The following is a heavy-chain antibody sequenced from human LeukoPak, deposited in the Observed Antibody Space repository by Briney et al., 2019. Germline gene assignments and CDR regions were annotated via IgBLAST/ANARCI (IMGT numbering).Heavy chain of an antibody. Sequence: SETLSLTCTVSGGSISSYYWSWIRQPAGKGLEWIGRIYTSGSTNYNPSLKSRVTMSVDTSKNQFSLKLSSVTAADTAVYYCARDSDYYDSSGYEGRFDPWGQGTLVTVSS. D-gene: IGHD3-22*01. CDR1: GGSISSYY. CDR2: IYTSGST. V-gene: IGHV4-4*07. J-gene: IGHJ5*02. CDR3: ARDSDYYDSSGYEGRFDP.